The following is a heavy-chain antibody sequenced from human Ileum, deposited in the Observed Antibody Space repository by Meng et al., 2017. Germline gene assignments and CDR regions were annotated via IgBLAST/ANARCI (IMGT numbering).Heavy chain of an antibody. J-gene: IGHJ4*02. Sequence: QPQHGVPVLLHPAETRSPTCAVYGGSFSGYHWSWIRQPPGKGLEWIGEINHSGSTNYNPSLKSRVTISVDTSKNQFSLKLSSVTAADTAVYYCARTSGWFYYWGQGTLVTVSS. CDR3: ARTSGWFYY. CDR1: GGSFSGYH. CDR2: INHSGST. V-gene: IGHV4-34*01. D-gene: IGHD6-19*01.